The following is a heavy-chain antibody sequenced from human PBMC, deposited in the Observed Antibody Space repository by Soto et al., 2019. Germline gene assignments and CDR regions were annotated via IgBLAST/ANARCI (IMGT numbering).Heavy chain of an antibody. V-gene: IGHV1-3*01. D-gene: IGHD2-21*01. Sequence: ASVKVSCKASGHTFTDYAIHWVRQAPGQRLEWMGWIAPGNGNTKYSQNFQGRVTITRDTSATTAYMELSSLRSEDTAVYYCAKGSRMWTPDYWGQGTLVTVSS. CDR1: GHTFTDYA. J-gene: IGHJ4*02. CDR2: IAPGNGNT. CDR3: AKGSRMWTPDY.